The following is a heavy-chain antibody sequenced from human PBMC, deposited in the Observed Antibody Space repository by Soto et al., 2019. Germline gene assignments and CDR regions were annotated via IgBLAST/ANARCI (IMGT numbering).Heavy chain of an antibody. V-gene: IGHV3-23*01. J-gene: IGHJ6*02. D-gene: IGHD3-3*01. Sequence: PXESLQISSAASGFTFSSYAMSGVRQAPGKGLEWVSAISGSGGSTYYADSVKGRFTISRDNSKNTLYLQMNSLRAEDTAVYYCARHEYYDFWSGLRSPLSYYYYGMDVWGQGTTVTVSS. CDR1: GFTFSSYA. CDR2: ISGSGGST. CDR3: ARHEYYDFWSGLRSPLSYYYYGMDV.